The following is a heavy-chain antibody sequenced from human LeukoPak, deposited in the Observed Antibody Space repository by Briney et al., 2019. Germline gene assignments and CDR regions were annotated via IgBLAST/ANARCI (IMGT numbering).Heavy chain of an antibody. CDR3: AREGGAVAGTGDY. Sequence: SETLSLTCAVYGGSFSGYYWSWIRQPPGKGLEWIGEINHSGSTNYNPSLKSRVTTSVDTSKNQFSLKLSSVTAADTAVYYCAREGGAVAGTGDYWGQGTLVTVSS. D-gene: IGHD6-19*01. J-gene: IGHJ4*02. CDR1: GGSFSGYY. CDR2: INHSGST. V-gene: IGHV4-34*01.